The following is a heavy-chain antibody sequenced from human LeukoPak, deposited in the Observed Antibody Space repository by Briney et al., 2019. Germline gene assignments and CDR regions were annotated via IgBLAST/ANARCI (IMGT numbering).Heavy chain of an antibody. J-gene: IGHJ4*02. CDR2: TNHSGST. D-gene: IGHD2-21*02. CDR3: ARSGDNANY. CDR1: GGSFSGYY. Sequence: PSETLSLTCAVYGGSFSGYYWSWIRQPPGKGLEWIGETNHSGSTNYNPSLKSRVTISVDTSKNQFSLKLSSVTAADTAVYYCARSGDNANYWGQGTLVTVSS. V-gene: IGHV4-34*01.